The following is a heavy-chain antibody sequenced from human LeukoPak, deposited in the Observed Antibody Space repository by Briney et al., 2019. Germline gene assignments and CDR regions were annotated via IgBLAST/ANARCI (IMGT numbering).Heavy chain of an antibody. CDR1: GFTFSSYG. Sequence: GGSLRLSCAASGFTFSSYGMHWVRQAPGKGLEWVAFIRYDGSNKDYADSVKGRFTISRDNSKNTLYLQMNSLRAEDTAVYYCAKDQMWFGELFYFDYWGQGTLVTVSS. CDR3: AKDQMWFGELFYFDY. CDR2: IRYDGSNK. J-gene: IGHJ4*02. V-gene: IGHV3-30*02. D-gene: IGHD3-10*01.